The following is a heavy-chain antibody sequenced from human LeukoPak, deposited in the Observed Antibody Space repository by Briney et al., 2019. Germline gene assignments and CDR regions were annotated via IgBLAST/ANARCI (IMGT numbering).Heavy chain of an antibody. CDR2: INPISGDT. J-gene: IGHJ3*02. Sequence: ASVKVSCKASGYNLTDYYIHWVRQAPGQGLEWLGRINPISGDTKYAQKFQAWVTMTRDTSISTAYMELSTLRSDDTAVYYCARVWRAVPYDAFDIWGQGTMVTVSS. CDR1: GYNLTDYY. CDR3: ARVWRAVPYDAFDI. D-gene: IGHD2-2*01. V-gene: IGHV1-2*04.